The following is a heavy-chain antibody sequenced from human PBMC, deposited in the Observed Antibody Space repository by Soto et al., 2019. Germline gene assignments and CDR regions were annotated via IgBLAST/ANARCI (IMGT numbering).Heavy chain of an antibody. J-gene: IGHJ4*02. D-gene: IGHD3-3*01. CDR1: GYTFTSYA. CDR3: AHTAFERRFLGY. Sequence: ASVKVSCKASGYTFTSYAMHWVRQAPGQRLEWMGWINAGNGNTKYSQKFQGRVTITRDTSASTAYMELSSLRSEDTAVYYCAHTAFERRFLGYWGQGTLVTVSS. V-gene: IGHV1-3*01. CDR2: INAGNGNT.